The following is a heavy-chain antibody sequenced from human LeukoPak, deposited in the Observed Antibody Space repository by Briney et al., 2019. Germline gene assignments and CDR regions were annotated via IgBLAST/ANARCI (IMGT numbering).Heavy chain of an antibody. CDR3: AKEGYCSGGSCYSDAFDI. CDR1: GITFSSYG. CDR2: ISSTGGTT. D-gene: IGHD2-15*01. V-gene: IGHV3-23*01. Sequence: DPGGSLRLSCAASGITFSSYGMSWVRQAPGKGLEWVSSISSTGGTTYYADSVKGRFTISRDNSKNTLYLQMNSLRAEDTAVYYCAKEGYCSGGSCYSDAFDIWGQGTMVTVSS. J-gene: IGHJ3*02.